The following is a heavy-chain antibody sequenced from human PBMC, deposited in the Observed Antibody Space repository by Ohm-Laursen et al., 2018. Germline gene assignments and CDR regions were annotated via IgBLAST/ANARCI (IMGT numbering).Heavy chain of an antibody. D-gene: IGHD1-26*01. CDR3: ATDDLRDSGSYSDY. J-gene: IGHJ4*02. CDR1: GYTFTDYY. V-gene: IGHV1-2*02. Sequence: SVKVSCKASGYTFTDYYMHWVRQAPGQGLEWMGWINPNSGGTNFAQKFQGRVTMTRDTSISTAYMELSSLRSDDTAVYYCATDDLRDSGSYSDYWGQGALVTVSS. CDR2: INPNSGGT.